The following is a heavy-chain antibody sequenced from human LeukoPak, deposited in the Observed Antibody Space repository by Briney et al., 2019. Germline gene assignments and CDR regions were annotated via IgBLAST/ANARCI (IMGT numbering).Heavy chain of an antibody. V-gene: IGHV4-34*01. CDR3: AREWYSYGVDAFDI. D-gene: IGHD5-18*01. CDR2: INHSGST. Sequence: SETLSLTCAVYGGSFSGYYWSWIRQPPGKGLEWIGEINHSGSTNYNPSLKSRVTISVDTSKNQFSLKLSSVTAADTAVYYCAREWYSYGVDAFDIWGQGIMVTVSS. CDR1: GGSFSGYY. J-gene: IGHJ3*02.